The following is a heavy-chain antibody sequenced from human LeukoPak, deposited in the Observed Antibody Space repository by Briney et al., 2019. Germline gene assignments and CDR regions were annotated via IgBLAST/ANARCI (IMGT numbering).Heavy chain of an antibody. CDR2: IRSKANSYAT. CDR3: TRLSDGNNPENY. CDR1: GFTFSGSA. J-gene: IGHJ4*02. D-gene: IGHD4-23*01. V-gene: IGHV3-73*01. Sequence: GGSLRLSCAASGFTFSGSAMHWVRQASGKGLEWVGRIRSKANSYATAYAASVKGRFTISRDDSKNTAYLQMNSLKTEDTAVYYCTRLSDGNNPENYWGQGTLVTVSS.